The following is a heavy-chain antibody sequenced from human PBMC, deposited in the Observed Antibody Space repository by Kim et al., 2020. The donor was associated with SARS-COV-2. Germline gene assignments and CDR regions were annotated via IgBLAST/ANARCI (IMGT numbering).Heavy chain of an antibody. CDR1: GGSISSYY. D-gene: IGHD3-22*01. CDR2: IYYSGST. J-gene: IGHJ3*02. Sequence: SETLSLTCTVSGGSISSYYWSWIRQPPGKGLEWTGYIYYSGSTNYNPSLKSRVTISVDTSKNQFSLKLSSVTAADTAVYYCARLFDSSGYYSYNDAFDIWGQGTMVTVSS. V-gene: IGHV4-59*13. CDR3: ARLFDSSGYYSYNDAFDI.